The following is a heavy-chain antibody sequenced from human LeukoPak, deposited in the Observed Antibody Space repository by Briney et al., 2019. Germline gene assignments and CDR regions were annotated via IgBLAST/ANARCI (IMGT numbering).Heavy chain of an antibody. V-gene: IGHV4-31*03. D-gene: IGHD5-18*01. J-gene: IGHJ4*02. CDR1: GGSISSGGYY. CDR2: IYYSGST. Sequence: NASETLSLTCTVSGGSISSGGYYWSWIRQHPGKGLEWIGYIYYSGSTYYNPSLKSRVTISVDTSKNQFSLKLSSVTAADTAVYYCARGTVLQLWLPFDDWGQETLVTVSS. CDR3: ARGTVLQLWLPFDD.